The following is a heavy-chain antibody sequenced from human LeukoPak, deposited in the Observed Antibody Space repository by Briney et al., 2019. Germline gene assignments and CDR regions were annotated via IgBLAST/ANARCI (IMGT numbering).Heavy chain of an antibody. J-gene: IGHJ3*02. CDR3: ARGPYSYDGSGAFYI. D-gene: IGHD3-22*01. CDR1: GGSISSGSYY. Sequence: PSQTLSLTCTVSGGSISSGSYYWRWIRQPAGKGLEWIGRIYTSGSTNYNPSLKSRVTISVDTSKNQFSLKLSSVTAADTAVYFCARGPYSYDGSGAFYIWGQGTMVTVSS. V-gene: IGHV4-61*02. CDR2: IYTSGST.